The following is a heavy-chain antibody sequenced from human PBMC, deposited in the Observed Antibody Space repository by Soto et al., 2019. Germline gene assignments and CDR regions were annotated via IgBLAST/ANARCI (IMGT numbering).Heavy chain of an antibody. Sequence: ASVKVSCKASGYTFTGYYMHWVRQAPGQGLEWMGWINPNSGGTNYAQKFQGRVTMTRDTSISTAYMELSRLRSDDTAVYYCARVYGGNFVVFESLFDYWGQGTLVTVS. J-gene: IGHJ4*02. CDR2: INPNSGGT. D-gene: IGHD2-21*02. CDR1: GYTFTGYY. V-gene: IGHV1-2*02. CDR3: ARVYGGNFVVFESLFDY.